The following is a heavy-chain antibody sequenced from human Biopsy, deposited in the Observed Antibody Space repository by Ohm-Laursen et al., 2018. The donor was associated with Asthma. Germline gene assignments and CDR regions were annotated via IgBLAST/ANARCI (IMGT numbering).Heavy chain of an antibody. V-gene: IGHV1-3*01. D-gene: IGHD5-12*01. CDR1: GYSFATNA. J-gene: IGHJ6*02. Sequence: ASVKVSCNASGYSFATNAMHWVRQAPGQRSEWMGWFNPGNGNAKVSEKFQGRVSITRDTSATTAYLEVSSLTSEDTAVYYCARSAETYSGFDSNYYGMDVWGQGTRVTVSS. CDR3: ARSAETYSGFDSNYYGMDV. CDR2: FNPGNGNA.